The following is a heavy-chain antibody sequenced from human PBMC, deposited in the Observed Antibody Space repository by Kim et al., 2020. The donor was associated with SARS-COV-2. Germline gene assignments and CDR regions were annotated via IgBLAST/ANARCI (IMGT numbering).Heavy chain of an antibody. CDR3: ARGLTYYYDSSPFDI. J-gene: IGHJ3*02. CDR1: GGSFSGYY. V-gene: IGHV4-34*01. CDR2: INHSGST. D-gene: IGHD3-22*01. Sequence: SETLSLTCAVYGGSFSGYYWSWIRQPPGKGLEWIGEINHSGSTNYNPSLKSRVTISVDTSKNQFSLKLSSVTAADTAVYYCARGLTYYYDSSPFDIWGQGTMVTVSS.